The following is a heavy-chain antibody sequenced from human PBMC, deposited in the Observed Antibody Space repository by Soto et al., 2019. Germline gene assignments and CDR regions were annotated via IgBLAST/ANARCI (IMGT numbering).Heavy chain of an antibody. CDR1: GFSLSTSGVG. D-gene: IGHD6-13*01. CDR3: ARRGKPYSSSWHLDY. Sequence: QITLKESGPTLVKPTQTLTLTCTFSGFSLSTSGVGVGWIRQPPGKALEWLALIYWNDDKRYSPSLKSRLTITKDTSNNQVVLTMTNIYPVDTATYYWARRGKPYSSSWHLDYWGQGTLVTVSS. V-gene: IGHV2-5*01. CDR2: IYWNDDK. J-gene: IGHJ4*02.